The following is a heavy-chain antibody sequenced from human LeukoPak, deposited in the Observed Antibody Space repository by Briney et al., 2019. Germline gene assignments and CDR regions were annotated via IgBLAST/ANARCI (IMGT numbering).Heavy chain of an antibody. CDR1: GGSFSGYY. V-gene: IGHV4-34*01. J-gene: IGHJ6*02. CDR3: ASGYCSSTSCYGLRYYYYGMDV. Sequence: PSETLSLTCAVYGGSFSGYYWSWLRRPPGKGQEWIGEINHSGSTNYNPSLKSRVTISVDTSKNQFSLKLSSVTAADTAVYYCASGYCSSTSCYGLRYYYYGMDVWGQGTTVTVSS. D-gene: IGHD2-2*01. CDR2: INHSGST.